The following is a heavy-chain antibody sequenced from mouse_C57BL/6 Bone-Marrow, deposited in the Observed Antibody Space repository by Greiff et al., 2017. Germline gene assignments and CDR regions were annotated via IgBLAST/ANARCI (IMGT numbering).Heavy chain of an antibody. D-gene: IGHD1-1*01. CDR3: ARGLYYYGSSCAMDY. J-gene: IGHJ4*01. CDR1: GFNIKNTY. CDR2: IDPANGNT. Sequence: VQLQQSVAELVRPGASVKLSCTASGFNIKNTYMHWVKQRPEQGLEWIGRIDPANGNTKYAPKFPGKATLTVDTSSHTAYLQLSSLTSEDTAIYYCARGLYYYGSSCAMDYWGQGTSVTVSS. V-gene: IGHV14-3*01.